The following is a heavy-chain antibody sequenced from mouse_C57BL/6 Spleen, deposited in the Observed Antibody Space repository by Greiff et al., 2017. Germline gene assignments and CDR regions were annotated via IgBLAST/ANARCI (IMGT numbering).Heavy chain of an antibody. CDR3: ARSELGLGLDY. CDR2: IYPGDGDT. Sequence: QVQLKQSGAELVKPGASVKISCNASGYAFSGYWMNWVKQRPGKGLEWIGQIYPGDGDTNYNGKFKGKATLTADKSSSTAYMQLSSLTSEDSAVYFCARSELGLGLDYWGQGTTLTVSS. CDR1: GYAFSGYW. J-gene: IGHJ2*01. V-gene: IGHV1-80*01. D-gene: IGHD4-1*01.